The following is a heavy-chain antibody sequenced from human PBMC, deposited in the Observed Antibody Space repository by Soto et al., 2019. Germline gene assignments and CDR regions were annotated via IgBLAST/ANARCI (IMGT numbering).Heavy chain of an antibody. CDR3: AREYYYDSSGYPAYGMDV. J-gene: IGHJ6*02. D-gene: IGHD3-22*01. CDR2: IYSGGST. CDR1: GXTFSNFG. V-gene: IGHV3-53*01. Sequence: LRLSCEASGXTFSNFGMNWVRQAPGKGLEWVSVIYSGGSTYYADSVKGRFTISRDNSKNTLYLQMNSLRAEDTAVYYCAREYYYDSSGYPAYGMDVWGQGTTVTVSS.